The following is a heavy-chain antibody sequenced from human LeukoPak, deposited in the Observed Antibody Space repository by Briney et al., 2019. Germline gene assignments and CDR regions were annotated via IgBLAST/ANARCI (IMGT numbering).Heavy chain of an antibody. CDR1: GFTFSSYA. CDR3: ADSVKCPFTIYRDNSKNTLYLQMNSLRAEDTAVYYCAKGDAGGMVRGVIVYYYYGMDV. D-gene: IGHD3-10*01. V-gene: IGHV3-23*01. J-gene: IGHJ6*02. CDR2: ISGSGGST. Sequence: GGSLRLSCAASGFTFSSYAMSWVRQAPGKGLEWVSAISGSGGSTYYADSVKGRFTISRANCKNKLYLKMQTRRAEGKDETYYADSVKCPFTIYRDNSKNTLYLQMNSLRAEDTAVYYCAKGDAGGMVRGVIVYYYYGMDVWGQGTTVTVSS.